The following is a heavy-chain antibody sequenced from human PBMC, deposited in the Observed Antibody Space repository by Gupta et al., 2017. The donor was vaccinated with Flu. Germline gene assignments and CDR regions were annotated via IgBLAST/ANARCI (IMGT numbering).Heavy chain of an antibody. Sequence: QVQLQESGPGLVKPSQTLSLPCSVSGDSITGDGYYWNWIRQHPGKGLEWIGYIYYTGSTFYNPSLKSRVTISVDTSKNHFSMRLSSVTAADTAVYYCVKGAQQWSFGAFDIWGQGAMVTVSS. D-gene: IGHD1-26*01. J-gene: IGHJ3*02. CDR3: VKGAQQWSFGAFDI. V-gene: IGHV4-31*03. CDR1: GDSITGDGYY. CDR2: IYYTGST.